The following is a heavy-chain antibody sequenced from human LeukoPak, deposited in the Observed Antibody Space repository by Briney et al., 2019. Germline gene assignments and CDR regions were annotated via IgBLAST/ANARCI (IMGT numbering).Heavy chain of an antibody. Sequence: ASVKVFCKASGYTFTTYDINWVRRATGQGLEWMGWMNPNSGNTGYAQKFQGRVTMTRNTSISTAYMELSSLRSEDTAVYYCARGPNKSDGGNSGSAWFDPWGQGTLVTVSS. CDR3: ARGPNKSDGGNSGSAWFDP. CDR1: GYTFTTYD. D-gene: IGHD4-23*01. V-gene: IGHV1-8*01. CDR2: MNPNSGNT. J-gene: IGHJ5*02.